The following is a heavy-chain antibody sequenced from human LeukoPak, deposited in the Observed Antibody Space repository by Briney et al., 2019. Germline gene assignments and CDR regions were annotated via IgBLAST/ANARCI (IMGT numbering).Heavy chain of an antibody. Sequence: GAPVKVSCKASGYTFTSYGISWVRQAPGQGLEWMGWISAYNGNTNYAQKLQGRVTMTTDTSTSTAYMELRSLRSDDTAVYYCARDEYDYVWGSYRLIDYWGQGTLVTVSS. D-gene: IGHD3-16*02. V-gene: IGHV1-18*01. CDR1: GYTFTSYG. J-gene: IGHJ4*02. CDR2: ISAYNGNT. CDR3: ARDEYDYVWGSYRLIDY.